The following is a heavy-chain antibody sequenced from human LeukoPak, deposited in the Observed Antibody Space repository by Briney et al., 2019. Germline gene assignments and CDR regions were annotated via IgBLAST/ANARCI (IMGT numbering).Heavy chain of an antibody. Sequence: SETLSLTCSVSGGSISSNYWSWIRQPPGKGLEWIGYIYYSGSTYYNPSLKSRVTISVDTSKNQFSLKLSSVTAADTAVYYCARGGGWGTLDYWGQGTLVTVSS. J-gene: IGHJ4*02. CDR3: ARGGGWGTLDY. V-gene: IGHV4-59*12. CDR1: GGSISSNY. D-gene: IGHD3-16*01. CDR2: IYYSGST.